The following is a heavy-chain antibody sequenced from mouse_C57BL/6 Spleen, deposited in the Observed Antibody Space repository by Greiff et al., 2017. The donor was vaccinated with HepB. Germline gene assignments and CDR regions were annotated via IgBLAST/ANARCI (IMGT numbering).Heavy chain of an antibody. CDR1: GFTFSSYA. D-gene: IGHD1-1*01. CDR2: ISDGGSYT. V-gene: IGHV5-4*03. J-gene: IGHJ4*01. CDR3: ANYYGSSQYYAMDY. Sequence: EVKLMESGGGLVKPGGSLKLSCAASGFTFSSYAMSWVRQTPEKRLEWVATISDGGSYTYYPDNVKGRFTISRDNAKNNLYLQMSHLKSEDTAMYYCANYYGSSQYYAMDYWGQGTSVTVSS.